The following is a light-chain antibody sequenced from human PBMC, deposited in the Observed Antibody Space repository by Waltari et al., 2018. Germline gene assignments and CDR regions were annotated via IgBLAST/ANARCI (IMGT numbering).Light chain of an antibody. CDR2: DAS. J-gene: IGKJ4*01. CDR3: QQYNSYLRT. Sequence: DIQMTQSPSTLSASVGDRVTITCRASLPISSWLAWYQQKPGKAPNLLIYDASSLESGVPSRFSGSGSGTEFTLTISSLQPDDFAIYYCQQYNSYLRTFGGGTKVEIK. V-gene: IGKV1-5*01. CDR1: LPISSW.